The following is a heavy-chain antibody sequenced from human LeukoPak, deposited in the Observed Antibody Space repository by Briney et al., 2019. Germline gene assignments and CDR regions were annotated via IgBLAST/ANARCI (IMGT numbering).Heavy chain of an antibody. CDR1: GYTFISYA. Sequence: GSVKVSCKASGYTFISYAIHWVRQAPGQRLEWMGWINAGNGNTKYSQQFQGRVTITRDTSASTAYMDLSSLRSEDTAVYYCARGVLREQQLGLDYWGQGTLVTVSS. D-gene: IGHD6-13*01. J-gene: IGHJ4*02. CDR3: ARGVLREQQLGLDY. CDR2: INAGNGNT. V-gene: IGHV1-3*01.